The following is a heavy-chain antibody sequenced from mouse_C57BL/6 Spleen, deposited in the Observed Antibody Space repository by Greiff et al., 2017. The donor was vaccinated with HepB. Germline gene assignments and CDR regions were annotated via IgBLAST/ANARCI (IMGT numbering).Heavy chain of an antibody. V-gene: IGHV5-12*01. Sequence: EVKLEESGGGLVQPGGSLKLSCAASGFTFSDYYMYWVRQTPEKRLEWVAYISNGGGSTYYPDTVKGRFTITRDNAKNTLYLQMSRLKSEDTAMYYCAREGGSSYGYFDVWGTGTTVTVSS. CDR3: AREGGSSYGYFDV. CDR2: ISNGGGST. J-gene: IGHJ1*03. D-gene: IGHD1-1*01. CDR1: GFTFSDYY.